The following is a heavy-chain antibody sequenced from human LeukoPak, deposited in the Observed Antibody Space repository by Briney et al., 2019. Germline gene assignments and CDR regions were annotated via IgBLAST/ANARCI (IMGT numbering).Heavy chain of an antibody. V-gene: IGHV3-48*01. CDR1: GFTFSSYS. Sequence: GGSLRLSCAASGFTFSSYSMNWVRQAPGKGLEWVSYISSSSSTIYYADSVKGRFTISRDNAKNSLYLQMNSLRAEDTAVYYCARDRSGYDYVWGSYRHYSMDVWGQGTTVTVSS. J-gene: IGHJ6*02. CDR3: ARDRSGYDYVWGSYRHYSMDV. CDR2: ISSSSSTI. D-gene: IGHD3-16*02.